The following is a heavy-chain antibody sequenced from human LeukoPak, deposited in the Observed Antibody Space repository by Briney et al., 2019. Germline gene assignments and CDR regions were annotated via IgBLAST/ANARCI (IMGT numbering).Heavy chain of an antibody. J-gene: IGHJ4*02. Sequence: PGGSLRLSCAASGFTFSSYAMHWVRQAPGKGLECVAVISYDGSNKYYADSVKGRFTISRDNSKNTLYLQMNSLRAEDTAVYYCARESIAVAHFDYWGQGTLVTVSS. V-gene: IGHV3-30-3*01. CDR2: ISYDGSNK. CDR1: GFTFSSYA. CDR3: ARESIAVAHFDY. D-gene: IGHD6-19*01.